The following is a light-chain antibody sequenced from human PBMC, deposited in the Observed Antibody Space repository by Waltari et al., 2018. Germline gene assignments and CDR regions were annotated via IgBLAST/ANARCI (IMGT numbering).Light chain of an antibody. CDR2: DEA. V-gene: IGLV1-40*01. J-gene: IGLJ1*01. CDR3: QSYDGSLSDYV. CDR1: SSNIGASFD. Sequence: QSVLTQPPSVSGAPGQRVTISCTRRSSNIGASFDVNWYQHAPGTAPKLLKCDEANRPPGVPDRFSYSKSGTSASLAIAGLQAEDEAEYYCQSYDGSLSDYVFGTGTKVTVL.